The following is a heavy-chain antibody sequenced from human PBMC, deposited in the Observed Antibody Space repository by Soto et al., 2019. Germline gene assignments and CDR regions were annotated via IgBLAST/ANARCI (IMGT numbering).Heavy chain of an antibody. CDR3: ARRGSGSYYGY. J-gene: IGHJ4*02. CDR2: ISGSGDST. CDR1: GFTFSSYA. V-gene: IGHV3-23*01. D-gene: IGHD1-26*01. Sequence: EVQLLESGGGLVQPGGSLRLSCAASGFTFSSYAMRWVRQAPVKGLEWVSAISGSGDSTYYADSVKGRFTISRDNFKNTLYLQMNSLRAEDTAVYYCARRGSGSYYGYWGQGTVVTVSS.